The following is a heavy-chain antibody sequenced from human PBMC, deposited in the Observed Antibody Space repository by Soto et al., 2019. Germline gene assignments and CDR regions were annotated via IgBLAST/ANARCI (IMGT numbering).Heavy chain of an antibody. D-gene: IGHD1-26*01. V-gene: IGHV3-30*18. J-gene: IGHJ4*02. CDR2: ISYDGSNK. CDR3: AKDLSGRCFDY. Sequence: GGSLRLSCAASGFTFSSYGMHWVRQAPGKGLEWVAVISYDGSNKYYADSVKGRFTISRDNSKNTLYLQMNSLRAEDTAVYYCAKDLSGRCFDYWGQGTLVTVSS. CDR1: GFTFSSYG.